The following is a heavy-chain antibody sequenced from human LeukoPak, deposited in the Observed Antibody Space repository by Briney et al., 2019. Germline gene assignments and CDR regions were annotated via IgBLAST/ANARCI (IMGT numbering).Heavy chain of an antibody. J-gene: IGHJ4*02. Sequence: GGSLRLSCAASGFTIGRYGMSWVRQAPGMGLEWVSAISGSADTTYYADSVKGRFTISRDNSKNTLYLEMNSLRAEDTAVYYCAKDHLVVEPAAIVGFDYWGQGTLVTVSS. CDR3: AKDHLVVEPAAIVGFDY. CDR1: GFTIGRYG. D-gene: IGHD2-2*02. CDR2: ISGSADTT. V-gene: IGHV3-23*01.